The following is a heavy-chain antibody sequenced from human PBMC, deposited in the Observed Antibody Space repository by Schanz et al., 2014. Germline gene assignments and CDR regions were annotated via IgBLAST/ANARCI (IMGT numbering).Heavy chain of an antibody. Sequence: EVQLVESGGGLAQPGGSLRLSCAASGITFSGYSMNWVRQAPGKGLEWVSYISGSSSTKYYADSVKGRFTISRDNGKKSLYLQMNSLRAEDTAVYFCARDLSSLIQGDVWGKGTTVNVSS. D-gene: IGHD2-2*01. CDR2: ISGSSSTK. CDR3: ARDLSSLIQGDV. CDR1: GITFSGYS. J-gene: IGHJ6*04. V-gene: IGHV3-48*01.